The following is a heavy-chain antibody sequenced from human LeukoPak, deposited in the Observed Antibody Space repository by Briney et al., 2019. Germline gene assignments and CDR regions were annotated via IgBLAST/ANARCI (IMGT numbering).Heavy chain of an antibody. D-gene: IGHD1-26*01. J-gene: IGHJ4*02. Sequence: SETLSLTCAVYGGSFSGYYWSWIRQPPGKGLEWIGEINHSGSTNYNPSLKSRVTISVDTSKNQFSLKLSSVTAADTAVYYCARLPYSGGYAFDYWGQGTLVTVSS. CDR1: GGSFSGYY. CDR3: ARLPYSGGYAFDY. V-gene: IGHV4-34*01. CDR2: INHSGST.